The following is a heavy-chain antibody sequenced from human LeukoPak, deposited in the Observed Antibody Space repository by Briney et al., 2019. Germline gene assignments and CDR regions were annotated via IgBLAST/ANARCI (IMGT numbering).Heavy chain of an antibody. V-gene: IGHV3-7*01. Sequence: GGSLRLSCAPPGFPFSTFWMTWAPQAPGKGLEWVPNYHQDGSETHYVDSVKGRFTISRDNAENSLYLQINSLRADDTAVYYCARNLHAGYSSSWYYFDYWGQGTLVTVSS. J-gene: IGHJ4*02. D-gene: IGHD6-13*01. CDR1: GFPFSTFW. CDR3: ARNLHAGYSSSWYYFDY. CDR2: YHQDGSET.